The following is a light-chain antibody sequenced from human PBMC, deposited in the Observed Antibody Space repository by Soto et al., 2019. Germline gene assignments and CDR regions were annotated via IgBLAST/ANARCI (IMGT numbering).Light chain of an antibody. J-gene: IGKJ1*01. CDR3: QQANSFPRT. Sequence: DIQMTQSPSTLPASVGDRVTITCRASQSISNWLAWYQQKPGKAPELLIYAASSLRSGVPSRFSGSGSGTDFTLTISSLQPEDFATYYCQQANSFPRTFGQGTKVDIK. CDR1: QSISNW. V-gene: IGKV1-12*01. CDR2: AAS.